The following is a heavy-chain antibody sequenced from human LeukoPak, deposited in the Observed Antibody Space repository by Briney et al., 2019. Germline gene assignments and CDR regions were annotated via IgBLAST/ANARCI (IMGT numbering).Heavy chain of an antibody. D-gene: IGHD2-8*01. CDR1: GGTFSSYA. V-gene: IGHV1-69*13. CDR3: ARGRGDCSSGVCYTAYFYYGMDV. J-gene: IGHJ6*02. CDR2: IIPIFGTA. Sequence: SVKVSCKASGGTFSSYAISWVRQAPGQGLEWMGGIIPIFGTANYAQKFQGRVTITADESTSTAYMELSSLRSEDTAVYYCARGRGDCSSGVCYTAYFYYGMDVWGQGTTVTVSS.